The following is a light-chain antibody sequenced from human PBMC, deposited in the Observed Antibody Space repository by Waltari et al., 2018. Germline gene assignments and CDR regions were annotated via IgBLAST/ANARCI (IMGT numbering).Light chain of an antibody. V-gene: IGKV3-20*01. CDR1: QSVTNNL. Sequence: EIVLTQSPGTLSLSPGEGAALPCRASQSVTNNLLAWYQQKPGLAPRLLIYGASSRATGIPDRFSGSGSGTDFTLTISRLEPDDFAVYHCQQYGTAPLTFGGGTKVEIK. CDR2: GAS. J-gene: IGKJ4*01. CDR3: QQYGTAPLT.